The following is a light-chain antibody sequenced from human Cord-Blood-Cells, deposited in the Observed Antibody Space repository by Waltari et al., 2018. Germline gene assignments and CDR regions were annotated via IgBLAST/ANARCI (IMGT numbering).Light chain of an antibody. CDR3: QQYNNRPSWT. J-gene: IGKJ1*01. Sequence: EIVITHSPATLSVSPGERATLSCRASQSVSSNLAWYQQKPGQAPRLLIYGASTRATGIPARFSGSGSGTEFTLTISSLQSEDFAVYYCQQYNNRPSWTFGQGTKVEIK. CDR1: QSVSSN. V-gene: IGKV3-15*01. CDR2: GAS.